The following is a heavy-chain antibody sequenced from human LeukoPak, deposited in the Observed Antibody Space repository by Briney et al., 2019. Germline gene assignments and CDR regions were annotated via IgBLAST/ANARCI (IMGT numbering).Heavy chain of an antibody. CDR1: GGSFSGYY. Sequence: SETLSLTCAVYGGSFSGYYWSWIRQPPGKGLEWIGEINHSGSTNYNPSLTSRVTISVDTSKNQFSLKLSSVTAADTAVFYCAGGSYYGWFDPWGQGTLVTVSS. CDR3: AGGSYYGWFDP. J-gene: IGHJ5*02. V-gene: IGHV4-34*01. CDR2: INHSGST. D-gene: IGHD1-26*01.